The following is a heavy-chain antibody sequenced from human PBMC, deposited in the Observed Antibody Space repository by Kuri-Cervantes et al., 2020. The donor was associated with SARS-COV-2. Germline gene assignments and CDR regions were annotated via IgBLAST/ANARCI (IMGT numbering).Heavy chain of an antibody. CDR3: ARSDYGDYVLDY. Sequence: ESLKISCAASGFTFSSYSMNWVRQAPGKGLEWIGYIYYSGSTNYNPSLKSRVTISVDMSKNQFSLRLSSVTAADTAMYYCARSDYGDYVLDYWGQGTLVTVSS. J-gene: IGHJ4*02. CDR2: IYYSGST. V-gene: IGHV4-59*12. D-gene: IGHD4-17*01. CDR1: GFTFSSYS.